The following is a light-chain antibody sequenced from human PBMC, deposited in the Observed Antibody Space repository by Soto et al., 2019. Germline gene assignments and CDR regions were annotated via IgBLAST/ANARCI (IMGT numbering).Light chain of an antibody. Sequence: DIVMTQSPDSLAVSLGERATINCKSSQSVLYSSNNKNYLAWYQQKPGQPPKLLIYWASTRESGVPDRFGGSGSGTEFTLTISSLQAEDVAVYYCQQYYNTPVTFGGGTKVEIK. CDR3: QQYYNTPVT. J-gene: IGKJ4*01. CDR1: QSVLYSSNNKNY. CDR2: WAS. V-gene: IGKV4-1*01.